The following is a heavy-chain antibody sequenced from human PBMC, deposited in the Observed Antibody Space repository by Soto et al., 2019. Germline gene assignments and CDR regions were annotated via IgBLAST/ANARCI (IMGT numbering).Heavy chain of an antibody. J-gene: IGHJ3*02. CDR1: GGSFSGYY. D-gene: IGHD3-3*01. Sequence: QVQLQQWGAGLLKPSETLSLTCAVYGGSFSGYYWSWIRQPPGKGLEWIGEINHSGSTNYNPSLKSRVTISVDTSKNQFSLKLSSVTAADTAVYYCARARKYYDFRSGYQIDAFDIWGQGTMVTVSS. CDR2: INHSGST. CDR3: ARARKYYDFRSGYQIDAFDI. V-gene: IGHV4-34*01.